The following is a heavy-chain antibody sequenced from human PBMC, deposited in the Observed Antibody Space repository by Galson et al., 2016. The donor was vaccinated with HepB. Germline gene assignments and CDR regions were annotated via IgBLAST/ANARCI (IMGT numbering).Heavy chain of an antibody. Sequence: SLRLSCAASGFTFSSYWIHWVRQAPGKGLLWVSRINGDGSSTTYADSVKGRFTIFRDNSKRMVYLQMNSLRAEDTAVYFCTGDDWGQGTLVTVSS. V-gene: IGHV3-74*01. J-gene: IGHJ4*02. CDR1: GFTFSSYW. CDR2: INGDGSST. CDR3: TGDD.